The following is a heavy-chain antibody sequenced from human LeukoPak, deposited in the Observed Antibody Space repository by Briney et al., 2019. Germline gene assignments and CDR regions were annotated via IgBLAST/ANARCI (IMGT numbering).Heavy chain of an antibody. V-gene: IGHV1-2*02. Sequence: GASVKVSRKASGFTFTDYYIHWVRQAPGQGLEWMGYINPHSGGTSSPQKFQGRVAMTTDTSISSAYMELSSLISDDTAMYYCVREGNELLSKDFDYWGQGTLVTVSS. J-gene: IGHJ4*02. CDR3: VREGNELLSKDFDY. CDR1: GFTFTDYY. CDR2: INPHSGGT. D-gene: IGHD2-21*02.